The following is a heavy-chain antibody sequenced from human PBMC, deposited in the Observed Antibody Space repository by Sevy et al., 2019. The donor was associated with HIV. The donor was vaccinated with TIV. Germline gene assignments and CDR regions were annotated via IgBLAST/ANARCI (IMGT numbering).Heavy chain of an antibody. CDR2: FDPEDGER. J-gene: IGHJ4*02. CDR1: GYTLTEFS. Sequence: ASVKVSCKVPGYTLTEFSMYWVRQAPGKGLEWMGTFDPEDGERIYSQKFQVRFTMTEDTSTHTAYMELNSLGSEDTAVYYCATTKEYYDSSGYPFDSWGQGTLVTVSS. CDR3: ATTKEYYDSSGYPFDS. D-gene: IGHD3-22*01. V-gene: IGHV1-24*01.